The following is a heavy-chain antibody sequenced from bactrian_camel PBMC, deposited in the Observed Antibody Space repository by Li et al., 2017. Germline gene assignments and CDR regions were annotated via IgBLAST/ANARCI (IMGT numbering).Heavy chain of an antibody. CDR2: ISRPGTT. J-gene: IGHJ4*01. V-gene: IGHV3S53*01. CDR3: VRGWDDDTWSFNY. Sequence: HVQLVESGGGLVQPGGSLRLSCAASGDTASDYCMAWFRQAPGKERERVARISRPGTTAYADSVKGRFTISRDNAKNTVYLQMNSLKPEDTAVYYCVRGWDDDTWSFNYWGQGTQVTVS. CDR1: GDTASDYC. D-gene: IGHD3*01.